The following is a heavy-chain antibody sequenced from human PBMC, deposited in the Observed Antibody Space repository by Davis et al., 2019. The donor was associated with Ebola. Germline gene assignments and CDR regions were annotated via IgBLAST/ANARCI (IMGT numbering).Heavy chain of an antibody. J-gene: IGHJ4*02. CDR2: ISTYNGNT. CDR1: GVTFRTFG. Sequence: ASVKVSCKASGVTFRTFGFSWVKHAPGQGLEWMGWISTYNGNTKYAQKFQGRVTMTTDTSTSTAYMELRSLRSDDTAVYYCARDCGGGPCYFTYWGQGTLVPVSS. CDR3: ARDCGGGPCYFTY. D-gene: IGHD2-21*01. V-gene: IGHV1-18*01.